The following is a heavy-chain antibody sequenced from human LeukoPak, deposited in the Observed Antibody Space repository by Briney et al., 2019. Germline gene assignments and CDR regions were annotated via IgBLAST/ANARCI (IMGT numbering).Heavy chain of an antibody. V-gene: IGHV1-2*02. CDR1: GYTFTGYY. CDR2: INPNSGGT. D-gene: IGHD6-19*01. J-gene: IGHJ4*02. Sequence: ASVKVSCKASGYTFTGYYMHWVRQAPGQGLEWMGWINPNSGGTNFAQKFQGRVTMTRDTSISTAYMELSSLRSEDTAVYYCARGRGYSSGWYDYWGQGTLVTVSS. CDR3: ARGRGYSSGWYDY.